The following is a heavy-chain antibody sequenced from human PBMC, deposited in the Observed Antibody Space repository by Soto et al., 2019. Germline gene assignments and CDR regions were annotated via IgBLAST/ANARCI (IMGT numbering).Heavy chain of an antibody. D-gene: IGHD3-16*01. CDR1: GFSLNPYW. Sequence: GWSLILSCAASGFSLNPYWMHWVRHVPGRGLEWVARLSSDGFGAAYADSVKGRFFISRDIARNTLSLQMNSLRADDTDVYYCARDLGGPDYWGRGTSVTVSS. CDR2: LSSDGFGA. V-gene: IGHV3-74*03. J-gene: IGHJ4*02. CDR3: ARDLGGPDY.